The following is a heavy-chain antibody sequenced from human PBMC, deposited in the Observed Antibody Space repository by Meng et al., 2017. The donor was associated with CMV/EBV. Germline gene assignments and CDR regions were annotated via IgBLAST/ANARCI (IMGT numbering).Heavy chain of an antibody. CDR2: MNQDGSHK. J-gene: IGHJ1*01. CDR1: GFTPRTYW. V-gene: IGHV3-7*01. CDR3: SKNGGWLIEH. Sequence: GESLKISCVASGFTPRTYWMSWVRQAPGKGLEWVANMNQDGSHKYYVDSVKGRFTISADNAKNSLYLQMNSLRAEDTAVYYCSKNGGWLIEHWGQGTMVTVSS. D-gene: IGHD3-16*01.